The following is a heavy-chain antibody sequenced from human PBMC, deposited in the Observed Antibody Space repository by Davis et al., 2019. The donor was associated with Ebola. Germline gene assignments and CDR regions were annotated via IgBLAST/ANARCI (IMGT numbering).Heavy chain of an antibody. CDR2: ISGSGGST. Sequence: PGGSLRLSCTDSVITFSSYAMSWVRQAPGKGLEWVSAISGSGGSTYYADSVKGRFTISRDNSKNTLYLQMNSLRAEDTAVYYCAKDQRIVGATGDYWGQGTLVTVSS. CDR3: AKDQRIVGATGDY. V-gene: IGHV3-23*01. CDR1: VITFSSYA. J-gene: IGHJ4*02. D-gene: IGHD1-26*01.